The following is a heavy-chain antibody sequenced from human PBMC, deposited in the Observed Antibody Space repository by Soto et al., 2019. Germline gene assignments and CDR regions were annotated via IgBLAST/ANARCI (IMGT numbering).Heavy chain of an antibody. D-gene: IGHD2-8*01. J-gene: IGHJ1*01. Sequence: PGGSLRLSCVASGFTFSDYGMHWVRQAPGKGLEWVAFVSYDGSTESYADSVKGRFTVSRDNSKSTLYLQMDSLRPEDAGVFFCAKLRYAKHCTNIECYVFQHWGQGTRVTVSS. V-gene: IGHV3-30*02. CDR2: VSYDGSTE. CDR3: AKLRYAKHCTNIECYVFQH. CDR1: GFTFSDYG.